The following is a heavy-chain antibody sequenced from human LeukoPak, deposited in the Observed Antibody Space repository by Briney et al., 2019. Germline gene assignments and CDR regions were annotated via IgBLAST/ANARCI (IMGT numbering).Heavy chain of an antibody. V-gene: IGHV3-53*01. J-gene: IGHJ3*02. D-gene: IGHD6-13*01. Sequence: GGSLRLSCAAFGFTVSTNYMSWVRQAPGKRLEWVSVFYTGGERYYADSVKGRFTISRDNSKNTLYLQMNSLRAEDTAVYYCARDWPSEWQQLPDYDAVDIWGQGTMVTVSS. CDR2: FYTGGER. CDR1: GFTVSTNY. CDR3: ARDWPSEWQQLPDYDAVDI.